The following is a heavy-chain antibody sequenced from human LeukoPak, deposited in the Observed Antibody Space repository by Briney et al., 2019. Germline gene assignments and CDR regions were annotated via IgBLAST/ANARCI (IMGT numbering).Heavy chain of an antibody. Sequence: GGSLRLSCETSGFTFTSYAVSWVRQAPGKGLEWVSAISAGATTTYYADSVKGRFTISRDNSKNTLHLQMNSLRAEDTAVYYCALGSYFDYWGQGTLVTVSS. CDR1: GFTFTSYA. D-gene: IGHD3-10*01. CDR2: ISAGATTT. CDR3: ALGSYFDY. V-gene: IGHV3-23*01. J-gene: IGHJ4*02.